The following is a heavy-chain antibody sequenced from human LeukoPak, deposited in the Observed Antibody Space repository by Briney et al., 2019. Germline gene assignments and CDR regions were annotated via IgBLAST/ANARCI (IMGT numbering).Heavy chain of an antibody. CDR3: ARECDILTGYLVHDAFDI. Sequence: SETLSLTCTVSGGSISSGSYHWSWIRQPAGKGLECIGRIYTSGSTNYNPSLKSRVTISVDTSKNQFSLKLSSVTAADTAVYYCARECDILTGYLVHDAFDIWGQGRMVTVSS. V-gene: IGHV4-61*02. CDR1: GGSISSGSYH. CDR2: IYTSGST. D-gene: IGHD3-9*01. J-gene: IGHJ3*02.